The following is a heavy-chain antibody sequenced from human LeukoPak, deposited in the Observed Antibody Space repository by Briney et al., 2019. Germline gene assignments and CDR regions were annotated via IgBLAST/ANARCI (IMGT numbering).Heavy chain of an antibody. J-gene: IGHJ3*02. Sequence: ASVKVSCKVSGYTFTDYYMHWVQQAPGKGLEWMGLVDPEDGETIYAEKFQGRVTITADTSTDTAYMELSSLRSEDTAVYYCVKWELLEDAFDIWGQGTMVTVSS. CDR3: VKWELLEDAFDI. CDR1: GYTFTDYY. V-gene: IGHV1-69-2*01. CDR2: VDPEDGET. D-gene: IGHD1-26*01.